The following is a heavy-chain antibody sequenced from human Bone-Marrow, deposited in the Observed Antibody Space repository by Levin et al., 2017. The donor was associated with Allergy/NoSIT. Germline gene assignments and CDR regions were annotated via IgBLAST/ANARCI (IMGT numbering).Heavy chain of an antibody. CDR3: AKHLNDDYGDYPDY. CDR1: GFTFSSYG. D-gene: IGHD4-17*01. J-gene: IGHJ4*02. CDR2: ISYDGSNK. Sequence: GGSLRLSCAASGFTFSSYGMHWVRQAPGKGLEWVAVISYDGSNKYYADSVKGRFTISRDNSKNTLYLQMNSLRAEDTAVYYCAKHLNDDYGDYPDYWGQGTLVTVSS. V-gene: IGHV3-30*18.